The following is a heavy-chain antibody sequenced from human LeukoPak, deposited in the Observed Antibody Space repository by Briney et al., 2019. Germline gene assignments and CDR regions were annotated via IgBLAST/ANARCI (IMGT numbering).Heavy chain of an antibody. J-gene: IGHJ4*02. Sequence: SQTLSLTCAVSGGSISSGGYSWSWIRQPPGKGLEWIGYIYHSGSTYYNPSLKSRVTISVDRSKNQFSLRLSPVTAADTAVYYCARASVFGYYFDYWGQGTLVTVSS. D-gene: IGHD3-16*01. CDR2: IYHSGST. CDR1: GGSISSGGYS. V-gene: IGHV4-30-2*01. CDR3: ARASVFGYYFDY.